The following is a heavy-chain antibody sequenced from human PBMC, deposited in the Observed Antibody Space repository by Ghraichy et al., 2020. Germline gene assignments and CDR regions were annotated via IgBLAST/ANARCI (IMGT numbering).Heavy chain of an antibody. CDR2: IFYSGST. D-gene: IGHD6-19*01. J-gene: IGHJ3*02. CDR3: ARDPYTSGWHPDAFDI. V-gene: IGHV4-59*01. CDR1: GDSISPYY. Sequence: SETLSLTCTVSGDSISPYYWNWIRQPPGKGLEWIGHIFYSGSTNYNPSLKSRVTISVDMSRNQLSLKLSSVTTADTAVYYCARDPYTSGWHPDAFDIWGQGTMVTVSS.